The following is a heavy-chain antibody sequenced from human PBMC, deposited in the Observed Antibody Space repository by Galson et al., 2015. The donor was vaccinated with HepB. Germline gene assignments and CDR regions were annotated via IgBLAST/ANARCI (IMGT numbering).Heavy chain of an antibody. Sequence: SLRLSCAASGFTFSSYAMHWVRQAPGKGLEWVGFIRSKAYGGTTEYAASVKGRFTISRDDSKSIAYLQMNSLKTEDTAVYYCTRDPLLRYFDWLPPNAFDIWGQGTMVTVSS. J-gene: IGHJ3*02. D-gene: IGHD3-9*01. CDR2: IRSKAYGGTT. CDR1: GFTFSSYA. V-gene: IGHV3-49*04. CDR3: TRDPLLRYFDWLPPNAFDI.